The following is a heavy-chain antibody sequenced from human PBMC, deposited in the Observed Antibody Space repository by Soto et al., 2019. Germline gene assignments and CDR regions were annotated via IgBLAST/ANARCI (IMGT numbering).Heavy chain of an antibody. CDR2: VSANGQGI. D-gene: IGHD1-7*01. V-gene: IGHV3-23*01. CDR1: GFTFSSSA. CDR3: AKDRNYPRDYFHY. J-gene: IGHJ4*02. Sequence: EVQLLESGGGLVQPGGSLRLSCAASGFTFSSSAISWVRQPPGKGLEWVSAVSANGQGIYYADSVRGRFTISRDNSKNTVFLHMDRMSAEDTAVYYCAKDRNYPRDYFHYWGQGTLVTVSS.